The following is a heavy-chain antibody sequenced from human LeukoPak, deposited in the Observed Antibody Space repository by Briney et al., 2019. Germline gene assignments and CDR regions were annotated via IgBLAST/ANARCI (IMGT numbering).Heavy chain of an antibody. CDR1: GGSINSDSYQ. CDR3: ARGRGGTYYWYDP. D-gene: IGHD1-26*01. V-gene: IGHV4-61*02. Sequence: SETLSLTCTVSGGSINSDSYQWSWIRQPAGKGMEWIGRSYTSGSTNYNPSLKNRATISVDTFKNQFSLKLTSVTAADTAVYYCARGRGGTYYWYDPWGQGTLVTVSS. CDR2: SYTSGST. J-gene: IGHJ5*02.